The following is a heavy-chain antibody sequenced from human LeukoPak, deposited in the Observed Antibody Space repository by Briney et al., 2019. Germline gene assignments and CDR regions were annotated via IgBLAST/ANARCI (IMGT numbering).Heavy chain of an antibody. CDR1: NDSISSYC. J-gene: IGHJ6*03. V-gene: IGHV4-59*12. D-gene: IGHD3-16*02. CDR3: ARGRPEYWGLSYLGYYYMDV. CDR2: MCPSGRT. Sequence: SETLSLTCTVSNDSISSYCCSWVRQPPGKGLEWIGFMCPSGRTDYNPSLKSRVTISVDTSKNQFSLKLSSVTAADTAVYYCARGRPEYWGLSYLGYYYMDVWGKGATVTVSS.